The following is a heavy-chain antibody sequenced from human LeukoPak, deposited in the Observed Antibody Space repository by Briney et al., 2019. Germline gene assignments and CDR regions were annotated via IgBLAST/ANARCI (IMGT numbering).Heavy chain of an antibody. Sequence: GGSLRLSCAPSGFTFNSIYISSVRQAPGKGLECVSSINRGGDSTYYADSVKGRFTISRDNSKNTLYLQLNSLRAADTAVYYCVKDETGSSWYNWGQGTLVTVSS. CDR1: GFTFNSIY. V-gene: IGHV3-23*01. CDR3: VKDETGSSWYN. J-gene: IGHJ4*02. CDR2: INRGGDST. D-gene: IGHD6-13*01.